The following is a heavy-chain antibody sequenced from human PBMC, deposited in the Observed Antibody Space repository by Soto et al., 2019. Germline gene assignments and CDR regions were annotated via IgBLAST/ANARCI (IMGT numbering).Heavy chain of an antibody. CDR3: AKDGSYNWYSGWFDP. CDR1: GFTFDDYA. D-gene: IGHD1-7*01. V-gene: IGHV3-9*01. Sequence: EVQLVESGGGLVQPGRSLRLSCAASGFTFDDYAMHWVRQAPGKGLEWVSGISWNSGSIGYADSVKGRFTISRDNAKNSLYLQMNSLRAEDTALYYCAKDGSYNWYSGWFDPWGQGTLVTVSS. J-gene: IGHJ5*02. CDR2: ISWNSGSI.